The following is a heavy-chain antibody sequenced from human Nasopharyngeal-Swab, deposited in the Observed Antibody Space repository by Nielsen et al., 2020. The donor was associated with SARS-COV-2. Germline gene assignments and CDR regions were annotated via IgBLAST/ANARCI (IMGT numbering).Heavy chain of an antibody. J-gene: IGHJ5*02. CDR2: IYYSGST. V-gene: IGHV4-31*03. Sequence: SETLSPTCTVSGGSISSGGYYWIWIRQHPGKGLEWIGYIYYSGSTYYNPSLKSRVTISVDTSKNQFSLKLSSVTAADTAVYYCARATTVTTGGGGFDPWGQGTLVTVSS. CDR3: ARATTVTTGGGGFDP. CDR1: GGSISSGGYY. D-gene: IGHD4-17*01.